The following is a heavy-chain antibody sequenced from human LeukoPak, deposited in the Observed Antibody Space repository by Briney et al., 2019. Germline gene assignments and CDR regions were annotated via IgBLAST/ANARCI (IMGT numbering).Heavy chain of an antibody. Sequence: KPSETLSLTCTVSGASISSYFWGWIRQPPGEGLEWLGYVYHSGSTNYNPSLKSRVTISLDTSKTQFSLRLSSVTAADTAVYYCASQLGGTTFHWGQGTLVTVSS. CDR3: ASQLGGTTFH. CDR1: GASISSYF. D-gene: IGHD1-1*01. CDR2: VYHSGST. J-gene: IGHJ4*02. V-gene: IGHV4-59*01.